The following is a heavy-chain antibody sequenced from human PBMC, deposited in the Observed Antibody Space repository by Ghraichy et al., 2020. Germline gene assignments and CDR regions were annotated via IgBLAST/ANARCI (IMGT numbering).Heavy chain of an antibody. J-gene: IGHJ4*02. CDR3: ARPRRYSSGWSYYFDY. D-gene: IGHD6-19*01. CDR2: INHSGST. V-gene: IGHV4-34*01. CDR1: GGSFSGYY. Sequence: SQTLSLTCAVYGGSFSGYYWSWIRQPPGKGLEWIGEINHSGSTNYNPSLKSRVTISVDTSKNQFSLKLSSVTAADTAVYYCARPRRYSSGWSYYFDYWGQGTLVTVSS.